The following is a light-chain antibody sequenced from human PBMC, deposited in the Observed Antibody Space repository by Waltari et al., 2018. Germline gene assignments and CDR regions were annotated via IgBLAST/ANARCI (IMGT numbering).Light chain of an antibody. CDR1: SSDVGGYNY. J-gene: IGLJ3*02. V-gene: IGLV2-14*01. Sequence: QSALTQPASVSGSPGQSITISCTGTSSDVGGYNYVSWYQQHPGKAPKLIIYEVSNRPSGVSNRFSGSKSGNTASLTISGLQAEDEADYYCHSYTTTSTRVFGGGTKLTVL. CDR3: HSYTTTSTRV. CDR2: EVS.